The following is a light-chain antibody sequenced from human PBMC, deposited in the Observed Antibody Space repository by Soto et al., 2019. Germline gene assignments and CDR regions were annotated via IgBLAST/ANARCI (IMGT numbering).Light chain of an antibody. J-gene: IGLJ2*01. CDR3: CSYAGATNVV. CDR2: EGS. Sequence: QSALTQPASVSGSPGQAITISCIGTSSDVGGFNLVSWYQQHTGKAPKLMIYEGSKRPSGISNRFSGSKSGSTASLTITWLQAEDEADYYCCSYAGATNVVFGGGTKLTVL. V-gene: IGLV2-23*01. CDR1: SSDVGGFNL.